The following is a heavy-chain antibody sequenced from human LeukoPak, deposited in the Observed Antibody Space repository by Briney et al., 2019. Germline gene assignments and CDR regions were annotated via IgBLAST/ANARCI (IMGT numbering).Heavy chain of an antibody. CDR1: GYTFTSYD. J-gene: IGHJ4*02. CDR3: ARTNQMAESDY. V-gene: IGHV1-8*01. CDR2: MNPNSGNT. Sequence: ASVNASCKASGYTFTSYDINGVRQATGQGLEWMGWMNPNSGNTSYAQKFQGRVTMTRTTSISTAYMELSRLRSEDTAVYYCARTNQMAESDYWGQGTLVTVSS. D-gene: IGHD1-14*01.